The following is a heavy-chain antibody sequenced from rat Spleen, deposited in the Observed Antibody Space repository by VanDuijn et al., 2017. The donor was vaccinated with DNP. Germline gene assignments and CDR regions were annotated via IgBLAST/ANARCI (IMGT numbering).Heavy chain of an antibody. D-gene: IGHD1-6*01. Sequence: EVQLVESGGGLVQSGRSLKVSCAASGFTFSDYNMAWVRQAPKKGLEWVATITYDGSRTYYRDSVKGRFSISGDNAKSTLHLQMDSLRSEDTATYYCARRRYTTDYGYFDYWGQGVMVTVSS. J-gene: IGHJ2*01. CDR2: ITYDGSRT. CDR3: ARRRYTTDYGYFDY. CDR1: GFTFSDYN. V-gene: IGHV5S10*01.